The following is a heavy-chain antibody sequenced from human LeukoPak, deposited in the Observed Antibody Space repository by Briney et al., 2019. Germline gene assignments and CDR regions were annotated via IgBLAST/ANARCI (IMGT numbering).Heavy chain of an antibody. CDR1: GFTFSSYG. D-gene: IGHD1-7*01. Sequence: GGSLRLSCAASGFTFSSYGMHWVRQAPGKGLEWVAFIRYDGSNKYYADSVKGRFTISRDNSKNTLYLQMSSLRAEDTAVYYCAKDRLAGTRDFDYWGQGTLVTVSS. V-gene: IGHV3-30*02. CDR3: AKDRLAGTRDFDY. CDR2: IRYDGSNK. J-gene: IGHJ4*02.